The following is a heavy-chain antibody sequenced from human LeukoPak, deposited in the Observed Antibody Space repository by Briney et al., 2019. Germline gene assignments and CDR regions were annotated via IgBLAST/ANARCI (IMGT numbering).Heavy chain of an antibody. D-gene: IGHD6-19*01. Sequence: GGSLRLSCAASGFTLSSYAMSWVRQAPGKGLEWVSAISDSGNTYHADSVKGRFTISRDSSKNTLFLQMNRLRPEDAAVYYCAKLLSSGWRPIDYWGQGTLVTVSS. V-gene: IGHV3-23*01. J-gene: IGHJ4*02. CDR3: AKLLSSGWRPIDY. CDR1: GFTLSSYA. CDR2: ISDSGNT.